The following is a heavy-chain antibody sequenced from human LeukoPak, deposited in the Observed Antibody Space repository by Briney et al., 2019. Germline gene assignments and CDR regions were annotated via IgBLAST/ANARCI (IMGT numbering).Heavy chain of an antibody. CDR3: ARGNPVEMATVYFDY. D-gene: IGHD5-24*01. V-gene: IGHV4-34*01. J-gene: IGHJ4*02. CDR1: GGSFSGYY. CDR2: INHSGST. Sequence: SETLSLTCAVYGGSFSGYYWSGIRQPPGKGLEWIGEINHSGSTNYNPSLKSRVTISVDTSKNQFSLKLSSVTAADTADYYCARGNPVEMATVYFDYWGQGTLVTVSS.